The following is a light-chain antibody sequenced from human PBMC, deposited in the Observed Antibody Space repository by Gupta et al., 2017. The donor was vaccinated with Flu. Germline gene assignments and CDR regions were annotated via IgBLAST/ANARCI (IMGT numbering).Light chain of an antibody. CDR1: SSDVGFYDY. J-gene: IGLJ1*01. V-gene: IGLV2-14*03. CDR3: SAYTSSSTYV. CDR2: EVT. Sequence: QSALTQPASASGSPGQSITISCTGTSSDVGFYDYVSWYQPHPGKAPKLIIYEVTDRTAGVSNRFSGSRSGNTASLTISGLQAEDEADYFCSAYTSSSTYVFATGTKVSVL.